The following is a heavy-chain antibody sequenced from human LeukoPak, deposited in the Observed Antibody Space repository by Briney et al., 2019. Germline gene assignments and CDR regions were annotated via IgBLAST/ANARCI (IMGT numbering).Heavy chain of an antibody. D-gene: IGHD3-16*02. J-gene: IGHJ4*02. CDR2: ISSSSSYI. V-gene: IGHV3-21*01. CDR3: AIPPGPLFDY. Sequence: NSGGSLRLSCAASGFTFSSYSMNWVRQAPGKGLEWVSSISSSSSYIYYADSVKGRFTISRDNSKNTLYLQMNSLRAEDTAVYYCAIPPGPLFDYWGQGTLVTVSS. CDR1: GFTFSSYS.